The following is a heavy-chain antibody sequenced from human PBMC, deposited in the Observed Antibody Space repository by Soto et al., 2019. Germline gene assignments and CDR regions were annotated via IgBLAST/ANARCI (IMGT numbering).Heavy chain of an antibody. Sequence: AASVKVSCKASGYTFTSYYMHWVRQAPGQGLEWMGIINPSGGSTSYAQKFQGRVTMTRDTSTSTVYMELSSLRSEDTAVYYCARARKVGKQLPTDYYYYGMDVWGQGTTVTV. CDR3: ARARKVGKQLPTDYYYYGMDV. J-gene: IGHJ6*02. D-gene: IGHD6-13*01. V-gene: IGHV1-46*01. CDR2: INPSGGST. CDR1: GYTFTSYY.